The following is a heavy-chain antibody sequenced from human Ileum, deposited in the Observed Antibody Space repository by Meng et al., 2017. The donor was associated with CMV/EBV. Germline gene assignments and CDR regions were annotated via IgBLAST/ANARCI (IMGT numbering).Heavy chain of an antibody. J-gene: IGHJ4*02. CDR2: IRYDGSNK. D-gene: IGHD6-6*01. Sequence: GESLKISCAASGFNFNNYWMLWVRQAPGKGLEWVAFIRYDGSNKYYADSVKGRFTISRDNSKNSLYLQMNSLRAEDTALYYCAKDRVDSSSSHFDYWGQGTLVTVSS. V-gene: IGHV3-30*02. CDR3: AKDRVDSSSSHFDY. CDR1: GFNFNNYW.